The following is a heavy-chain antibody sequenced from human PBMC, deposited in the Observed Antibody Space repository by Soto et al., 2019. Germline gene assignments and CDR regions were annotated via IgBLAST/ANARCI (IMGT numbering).Heavy chain of an antibody. CDR3: ARDAHNWNYVSWFDP. Sequence: PSETLSLTCTVSGGSVSSGSYYWSWIRQPPGKGLEWIGYIYYSGSTNYNPSLKSRVTISVDTSKNQFSLKLSSVTAADTAVYYCARDAHNWNYVSWFDPWGQGTLVTVSS. CDR1: GGSVSSGSYY. J-gene: IGHJ5*02. CDR2: IYYSGST. D-gene: IGHD1-7*01. V-gene: IGHV4-61*01.